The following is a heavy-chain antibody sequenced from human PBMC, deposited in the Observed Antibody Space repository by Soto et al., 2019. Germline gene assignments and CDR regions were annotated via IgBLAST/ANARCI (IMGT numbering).Heavy chain of an antibody. D-gene: IGHD4-17*01. CDR1: GFTFSSYS. J-gene: IGHJ4*02. V-gene: IGHV3-21*01. CDR2: ISSSSSYI. Sequence: EVQLVESGGGLVKPGGSPRLSCAASGFTFSSYSMNWVRQAPGKGLEWVSSISSSSSYIYYADSVKGRFTISRDNAKNSLYLQMNSLRAEDTAVYYCARDWDGDPIDYWGQGTLVTVSS. CDR3: ARDWDGDPIDY.